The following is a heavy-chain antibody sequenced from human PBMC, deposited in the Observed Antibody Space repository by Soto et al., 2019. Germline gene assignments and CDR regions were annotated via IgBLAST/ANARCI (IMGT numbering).Heavy chain of an antibody. CDR1: GGSISSGGYY. D-gene: IGHD3-10*01. Sequence: QVQLQESGPGLVKPSQTLSLTCTVSGGSISSGGYYWSWIRQHPGKGLEWSGYIYYSGSTDYNPFLKSRVTISVDTSKNQFSLKLSSVTAADTAVYYCACSMVRGVIDYFDYWGQGTLVTVSS. V-gene: IGHV4-31*03. CDR2: IYYSGST. J-gene: IGHJ4*02. CDR3: ACSMVRGVIDYFDY.